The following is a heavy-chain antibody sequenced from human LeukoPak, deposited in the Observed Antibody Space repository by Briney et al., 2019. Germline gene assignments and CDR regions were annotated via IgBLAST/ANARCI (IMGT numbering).Heavy chain of an antibody. V-gene: IGHV3-23*01. Sequence: GGSLRLSCAASGFTFTAYPMVWVRQAPRKGLEWVSAISSDGDRTYYVDSVKGRFIISRDNSKNTLFLQMNSLSADGSAIYYCAKDRGYWGQGTLVTVSS. CDR1: GFTFTAYP. J-gene: IGHJ1*01. CDR2: ISSDGDRT. D-gene: IGHD5-12*01. CDR3: AKDRGY.